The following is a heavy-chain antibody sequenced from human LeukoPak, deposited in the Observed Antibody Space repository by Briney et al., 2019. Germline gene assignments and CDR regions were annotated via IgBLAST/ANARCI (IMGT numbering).Heavy chain of an antibody. J-gene: IGHJ6*02. CDR2: INAGNGNT. CDR1: GYTLTSYA. D-gene: IGHD2-15*01. V-gene: IGHV1-3*01. CDR3: ARSHAAYCSGGSCYGGYYYYYGMDV. Sequence: ASVKVSCKASGYTLTSYAMHWVRQAPGQRLEWMGWINAGNGNTKYSQKFQGRVTITRDTSASTAYMELSSLRSEDTAVYYCARSHAAYCSGGSCYGGYYYYYGMDVWGQGTTVTVSS.